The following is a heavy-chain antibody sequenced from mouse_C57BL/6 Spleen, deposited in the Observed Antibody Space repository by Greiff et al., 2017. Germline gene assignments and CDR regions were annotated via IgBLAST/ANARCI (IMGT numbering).Heavy chain of an antibody. J-gene: IGHJ1*03. V-gene: IGHV1-55*01. CDR3: AAYYSNYVGYFEV. Sequence: QVQLQQPGAELVKPGASVKMSCKASGYTFTSYWITWVKQRPGQGLEWIGDIYPGSGSTNYNEKFKGKATLTVDTSSSTAYMQLSSLTSEDSAVYYCAAYYSNYVGYFEVWGTGTTVTVAS. CDR2: IYPGSGST. CDR1: GYTFTSYW. D-gene: IGHD2-5*01.